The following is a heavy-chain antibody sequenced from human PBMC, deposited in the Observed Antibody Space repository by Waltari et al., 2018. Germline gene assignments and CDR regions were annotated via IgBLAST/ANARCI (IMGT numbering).Heavy chain of an antibody. Sequence: EVQLVESGGGLVQPGGSLRLSCAASGFTFSSYEMNWVRQAPGKGLEWVSYISSSGSNLYDSNAVKGRCTISRDNAKNSLYLQMNSLRAEDTAGYYCARASGVVAATPFDYWGQGTLVTVSS. CDR2: ISSSGSNL. J-gene: IGHJ4*02. D-gene: IGHD2-15*01. CDR3: ARASGVVAATPFDY. CDR1: GFTFSSYE. V-gene: IGHV3-48*03.